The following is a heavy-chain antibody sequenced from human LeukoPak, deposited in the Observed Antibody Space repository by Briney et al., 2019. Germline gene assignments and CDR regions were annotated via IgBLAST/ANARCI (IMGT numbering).Heavy chain of an antibody. D-gene: IGHD2-8*02. J-gene: IGHJ6*02. CDR2: ISGSGGST. Sequence: GGSLRLSCAASGFTFSSYAMSWVRQAPGKGLEWVSAISGSGGSTYYADSVKGRFTISRDNSKNTLYLQMNSLRAEDTVVYNCAKGTGYYYGMDVWGQETTVTVSS. CDR1: GFTFSSYA. CDR3: AKGTGYYYGMDV. V-gene: IGHV3-23*01.